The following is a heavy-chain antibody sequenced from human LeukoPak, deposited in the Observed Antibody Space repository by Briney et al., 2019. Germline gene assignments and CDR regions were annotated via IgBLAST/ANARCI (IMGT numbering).Heavy chain of an antibody. CDR3: ARVLLISGSPYFDY. V-gene: IGHV4-59*08. D-gene: IGHD3-22*01. CDR1: GGSISSYY. CDR2: IYYSGST. J-gene: IGHJ4*02. Sequence: SETLSLTCTVSGGSISSYYWSWIRQPPGKGLEGRGYIYYSGSTNYNPSLKSRGTISLDTSKNQFSLKLSSVTAADTAVYYCARVLLISGSPYFDYWGQGTPVTVSS.